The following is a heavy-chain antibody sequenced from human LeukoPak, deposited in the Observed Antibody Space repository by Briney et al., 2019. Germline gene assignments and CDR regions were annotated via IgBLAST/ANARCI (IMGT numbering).Heavy chain of an antibody. CDR1: GFTFSSYS. V-gene: IGHV3-21*01. D-gene: IGHD3-16*01. J-gene: IGHJ6*02. CDR3: ARDFPGEGMDV. Sequence: GGSLRLSCAASGFTFSSYSMNWVRQAPGKGLEWVSSISSSSSYIYYADSVKGRFTISRDNAKNSLYLQMNSLRAEDTAVYYCARDFPGEGMDVWGQGTTVTVSS. CDR2: ISSSSSYI.